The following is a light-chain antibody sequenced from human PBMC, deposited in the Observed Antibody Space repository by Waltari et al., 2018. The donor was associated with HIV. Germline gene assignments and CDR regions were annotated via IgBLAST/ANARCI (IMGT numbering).Light chain of an antibody. V-gene: IGLV1-40*03. CDR2: NNK. J-gene: IGLJ2*01. CDR1: SSNIGAGYD. CDR3: QSYDTSLSAWV. Sequence: QSVLTQPPSISGAPGQRITVSCSGTSSNIGAGYDVHWYQQLPGTAPKLLLYNNKNRPPGVPDRFSASKSDASASLAITGLQAADEGDYFCQSYDTSLSAWVFGGGTRLTVL.